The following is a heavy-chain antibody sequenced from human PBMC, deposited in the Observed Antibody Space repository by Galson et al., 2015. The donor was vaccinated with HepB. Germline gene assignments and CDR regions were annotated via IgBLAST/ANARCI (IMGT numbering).Heavy chain of an antibody. J-gene: IGHJ4*02. Sequence: SVKVSCKASGYTFTSYGISWVRQAPGQGLEWMGWISAYNGNTNYAQKLQGRVTMTTDTSTSTAYMELRSLRSDDTAVYYCARGRGRDWYNYLVDKMDYWGQGTMVTVSS. CDR1: GYTFTSYG. CDR3: ARGRGRDWYNYLVDKMDY. V-gene: IGHV1-18*04. CDR2: ISAYNGNT. D-gene: IGHD5-24*01.